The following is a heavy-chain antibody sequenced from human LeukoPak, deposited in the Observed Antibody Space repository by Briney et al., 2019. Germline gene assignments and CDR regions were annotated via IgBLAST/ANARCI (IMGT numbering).Heavy chain of an antibody. J-gene: IGHJ4*02. Sequence: SETLSLTCPVSGGSVSSSRYYWGWIRQPPGKGLEWIGSIYYTGSTYYKPSLKSRVTISVDASKNQISLKLSSVTAADTAVYYCARGGRTSIAARPSSAGDYWGQGTLVTVSS. D-gene: IGHD6-6*01. V-gene: IGHV4-39*01. CDR3: ARGGRTSIAARPSSAGDY. CDR2: IYYTGST. CDR1: GGSVSSSRYY.